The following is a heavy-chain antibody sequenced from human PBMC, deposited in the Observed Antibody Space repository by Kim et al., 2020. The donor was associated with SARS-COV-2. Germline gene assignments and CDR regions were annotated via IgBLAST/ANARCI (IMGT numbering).Heavy chain of an antibody. Sequence: YAESGKSRVTNTRDNTKNTLYLQMNSRRAEDTAVYYCARDRSGSYSEFDYWGQGTLVTVSS. CDR3: ARDRSGSYSEFDY. J-gene: IGHJ4*02. V-gene: IGHV3-30*01. D-gene: IGHD1-26*01.